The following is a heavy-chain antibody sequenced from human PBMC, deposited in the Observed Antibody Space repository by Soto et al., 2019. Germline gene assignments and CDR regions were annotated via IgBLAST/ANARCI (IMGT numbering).Heavy chain of an antibody. J-gene: IGHJ4*02. CDR3: ARTEMATTWGYFDY. CDR2: ISYDGSNK. D-gene: IGHD5-12*01. CDR1: GFTFSSYA. Sequence: GGSLRLSCAASGFTFSSYAMHWVRQAPGKGLEWVAVISYDGSNKYYADSVKGRFTISRDNSKNTLYLQMNSLRAEDTAVYYCARTEMATTWGYFDYWGQGTLVTVSS. V-gene: IGHV3-30-3*01.